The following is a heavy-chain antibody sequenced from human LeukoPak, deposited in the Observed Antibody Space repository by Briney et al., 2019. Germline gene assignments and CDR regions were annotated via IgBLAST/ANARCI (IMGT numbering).Heavy chain of an antibody. J-gene: IGHJ4*02. CDR1: GSTLRSYA. CDR3: GSGSYTGVDY. CDR2: ISYDGSNK. Sequence: GGSLRLSCAASGSTLRSYAMHWVRQAPGKGLEWVAAISYDGSNKYYADSVKGRFTISRDNSKNTLYLQMNSLRAEDTAVYYCGSGSYTGVDYWGQGTLVTVSS. V-gene: IGHV3-30-3*01. D-gene: IGHD1-26*01.